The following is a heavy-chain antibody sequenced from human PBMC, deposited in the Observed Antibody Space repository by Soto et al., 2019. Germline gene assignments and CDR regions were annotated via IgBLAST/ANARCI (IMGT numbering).Heavy chain of an antibody. D-gene: IGHD3-3*01. V-gene: IGHV3-23*01. J-gene: IGHJ4*02. CDR3: AKDVITIFGVVSAGPYYFDY. CDR1: GFTFSSYA. CDR2: ISGSGGST. Sequence: LRLSCAASGFTFSSYAMSWVRQAPGKGLEWVSAISGSGGSTYYADSVKGRFTISRDNSKNTLYLQMNSLRAEDTAVYYCAKDVITIFGVVSAGPYYFDYWGQGTLVTVSS.